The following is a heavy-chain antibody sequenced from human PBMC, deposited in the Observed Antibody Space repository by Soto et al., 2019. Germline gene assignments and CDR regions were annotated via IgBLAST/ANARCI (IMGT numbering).Heavy chain of an antibody. D-gene: IGHD6-19*01. CDR2: LSGSGTST. V-gene: IGHV3-23*01. J-gene: IGHJ5*02. CDR3: AKATTNGGCFNPLAS. Sequence: PGGSLRLSCAASGFSFVNYAMNWVRQAPGKGLEWVSGLSGSGTSTYYADSVKGRFTISRDNSRDTLFLQMNSLTADDTAVYYCAKATTNGGCFNPLASWGQGALVTAAS. CDR1: GFSFVNYA.